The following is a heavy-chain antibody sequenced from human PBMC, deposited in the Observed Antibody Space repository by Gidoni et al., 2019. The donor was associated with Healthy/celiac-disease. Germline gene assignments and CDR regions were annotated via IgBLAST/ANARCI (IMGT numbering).Heavy chain of an antibody. CDR3: ARAGYSYGGGFDY. CDR2: ISSSSSYI. J-gene: IGHJ4*02. CDR1: CFTFSSYS. V-gene: IGHV3-21*01. Sequence: DVQLVESGGGLVKPGGSLRLSCAASCFTFSSYSMNWVRQAPGKGLEWVSSISSSSSYIYYADSVKGRFTISRDNAKNSLYLQMNSLRAEDTAVYYCARAGYSYGGGFDYWGQGTLVTVSS. D-gene: IGHD5-18*01.